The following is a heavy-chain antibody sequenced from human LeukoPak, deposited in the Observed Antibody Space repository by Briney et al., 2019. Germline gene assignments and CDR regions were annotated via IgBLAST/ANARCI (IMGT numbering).Heavy chain of an antibody. J-gene: IGHJ3*02. Sequence: SETLSLTCAVYGGSFSGYYWSWIRQPPGKGLEWIGEINHSGSTNYNPSLKSRATISVDTSKNQFSLKLSSVTAADTAVYYCARGERFLEWLSRRRAFDIWGQGTMVTVSS. CDR3: ARGERFLEWLSRRRAFDI. CDR2: INHSGST. V-gene: IGHV4-34*01. CDR1: GGSFSGYY. D-gene: IGHD3-3*01.